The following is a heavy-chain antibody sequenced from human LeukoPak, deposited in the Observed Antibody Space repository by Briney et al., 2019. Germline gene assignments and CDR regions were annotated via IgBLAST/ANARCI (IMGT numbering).Heavy chain of an antibody. V-gene: IGHV3-21*04. Sequence: GGSLRLSCAASGFIFSNYNLNWVRQAPGKGLEWISTITSSSYMFYADSVKGRFTISRDNAKNSVFLQMNSLRAEDTAVYYCAKDRLGYCSGGHCSTNVLFDVWGQGTLVTVSS. J-gene: IGHJ4*02. CDR2: ITSSSYM. CDR1: GFIFSNYN. CDR3: AKDRLGYCSGGHCSTNVLFDV. D-gene: IGHD2-15*01.